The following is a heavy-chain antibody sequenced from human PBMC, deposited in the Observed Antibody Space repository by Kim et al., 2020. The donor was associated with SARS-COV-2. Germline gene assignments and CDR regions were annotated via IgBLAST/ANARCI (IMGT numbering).Heavy chain of an antibody. CDR2: ISSSSSFI. V-gene: IGHV3-21*01. CDR3: ARDGQDYVWGY. J-gene: IGHJ4*02. CDR1: GFIFTSYR. Sequence: GGSLRLSCVASGFIFTSYRMNWVRQAPGKGLEWVSSISSSSSFIHYADSVKGRFTISRDDAKNSLYLQMNSLRAEDTAVYYCARDGQDYVWGYWGQGTLVTVSS. D-gene: IGHD3-16*01.